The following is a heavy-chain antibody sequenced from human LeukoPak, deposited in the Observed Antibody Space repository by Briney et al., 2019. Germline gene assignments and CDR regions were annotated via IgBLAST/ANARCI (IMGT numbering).Heavy chain of an antibody. D-gene: IGHD1-14*01. J-gene: IGHJ4*02. CDR1: GGTFSSYA. CDR2: MSPNSGNT. CDR3: ARRQHNPLDY. Sequence: ASVKVSCKASGGTFSSYAINWVRQATGQGLEWMGWMSPNSGNTGYAQKFQGRVTLTRNTSISTAYMELSSLRSEDTAVYYCARRQHNPLDYWGQGTLVTVSS. V-gene: IGHV1-8*02.